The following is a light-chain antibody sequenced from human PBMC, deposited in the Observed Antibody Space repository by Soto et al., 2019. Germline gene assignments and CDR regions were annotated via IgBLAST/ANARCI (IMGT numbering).Light chain of an antibody. Sequence: QSALTQPPSASGSPGQSVTISCTGTSNDVGGYNYVSWYQQHPGKAPKVMIFEVSKRPSGVPDRFSGSKSGNTASLTVSGLQAGDEADYYCSSYAGRNNYVVGTGTKLTGL. J-gene: IGLJ1*01. CDR3: SSYAGRNNYV. CDR2: EVS. V-gene: IGLV2-8*01. CDR1: SNDVGGYNY.